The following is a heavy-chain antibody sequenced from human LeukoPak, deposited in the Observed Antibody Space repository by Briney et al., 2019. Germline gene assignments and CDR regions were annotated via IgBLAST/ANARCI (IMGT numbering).Heavy chain of an antibody. CDR2: ISGSGGST. J-gene: IGHJ4*02. CDR3: ARPSPGYGGKVDY. V-gene: IGHV3-23*01. Sequence: GGTLRLSCAASGFTFSSYAMGWVRQAPGKGLEWVSAISGSGGSTYYADSVKGRFTISRDNSKNTLYLQMNNLRAEDTAVYYCARPSPGYGGKVDYWGKGTLVTLSS. D-gene: IGHD4/OR15-4a*01. CDR1: GFTFSSYA.